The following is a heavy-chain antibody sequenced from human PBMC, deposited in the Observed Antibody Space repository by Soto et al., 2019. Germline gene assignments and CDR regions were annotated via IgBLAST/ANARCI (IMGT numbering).Heavy chain of an antibody. Sequence: EVQLLESGGGLVQPGGSLRLSCAASLFTFSSYAMSWVRQAPGKGLEWVSVMSGSGDRIFYADSVKGRFTISRDNSKSMLYLQMNSLRVVYTAIYYCAKDYGAVAEKWGQGTLVTVSS. CDR1: LFTFSSYA. D-gene: IGHD6-19*01. CDR3: AKDYGAVAEK. CDR2: MSGSGDRI. V-gene: IGHV3-23*01. J-gene: IGHJ4*02.